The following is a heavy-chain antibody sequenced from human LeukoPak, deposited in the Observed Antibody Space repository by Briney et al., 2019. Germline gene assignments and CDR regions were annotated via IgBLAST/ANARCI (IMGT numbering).Heavy chain of an antibody. Sequence: GRSLRLSCAASGFTFSSYGMHWVRQAPGKGLEWVAVISYDGSNKYYADSVKGRFTISRDNSKNTLYLQMNSLRAEDTAVYYCANFGDAYDAFDIWGQGTMVTVSS. D-gene: IGHD5-24*01. CDR1: GFTFSSYG. CDR2: ISYDGSNK. J-gene: IGHJ3*02. V-gene: IGHV3-30*18. CDR3: ANFGDAYDAFDI.